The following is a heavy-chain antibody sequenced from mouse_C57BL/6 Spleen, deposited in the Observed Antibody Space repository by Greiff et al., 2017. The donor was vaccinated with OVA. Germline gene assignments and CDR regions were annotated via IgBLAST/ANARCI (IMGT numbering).Heavy chain of an antibody. CDR1: GFTFSSYA. CDR3: ARGELGRRYFDV. Sequence: EVHLVESGGGLVKPGGSLKLSCAASGFTFSSYAMSWVRQTPEKRLEWVATISDGGSYTYYPDNVKGRFTISRDNAKNNLYLQMSHLKSEDTAMYYCARGELGRRYFDVWGTGTTVTVSS. V-gene: IGHV5-4*01. CDR2: ISDGGSYT. J-gene: IGHJ1*03. D-gene: IGHD4-1*01.